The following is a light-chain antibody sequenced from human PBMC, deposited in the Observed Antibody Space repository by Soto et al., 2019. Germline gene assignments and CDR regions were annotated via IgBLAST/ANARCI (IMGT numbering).Light chain of an antibody. CDR3: SSFTSRFTFV. V-gene: IGLV2-14*01. Sequence: QSVLAQTPSASGSPGQSIAISCTGTRSDVGAYNYVSWYQQHPGKAPKLMISEVTNRPSGVSDRFSGSKSGNTASLTISGLQAEDEADYYCSSFTSRFTFVFGTGTKVTVL. CDR1: RSDVGAYNY. CDR2: EVT. J-gene: IGLJ1*01.